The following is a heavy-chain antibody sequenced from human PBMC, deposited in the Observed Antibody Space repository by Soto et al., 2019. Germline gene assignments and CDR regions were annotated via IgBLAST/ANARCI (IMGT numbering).Heavy chain of an antibody. Sequence: ASVKVSCKASGYSFSSYYMYSVRQAPGQGLEWMGTINPSAGSTWYAQKFQDRVTVTRDTSTSTVYMELSSLRSEDTAVYYCARDQLYYNDISGRPLNAFDVWGQGTMVTVSS. V-gene: IGHV1-46*01. CDR2: INPSAGST. J-gene: IGHJ3*01. CDR1: GYSFSSYY. D-gene: IGHD3-22*01. CDR3: ARDQLYYNDISGRPLNAFDV.